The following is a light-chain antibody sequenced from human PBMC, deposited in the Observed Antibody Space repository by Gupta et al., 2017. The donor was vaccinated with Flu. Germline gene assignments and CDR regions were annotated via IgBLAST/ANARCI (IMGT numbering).Light chain of an antibody. J-gene: IGKJ2*01. CDR2: DSS. CDR3: QQYGLSPFT. V-gene: IGKV3-20*01. CDR1: QSVSRSH. Sequence: EMLLTQSPVSLPVSPGERATLSCRASQSVSRSHLAWYQQKPGQPPRLLIYDSSSRATGIPDRFSGSGSGTDFTLTISRLEPEEFAVYYCQQYGLSPFTFGQGTKVEMK.